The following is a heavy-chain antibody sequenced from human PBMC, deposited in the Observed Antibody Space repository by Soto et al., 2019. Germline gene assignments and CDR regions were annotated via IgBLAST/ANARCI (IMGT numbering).Heavy chain of an antibody. CDR3: ARHHMAATDMYFDY. D-gene: IGHD6-19*01. Sequence: QVQLQESGPGLVKPSQTLSLTCTVSGGSISSGGYYWSWIRQHPGKGLEWIGYIYDNDSTYYNPSLKSRVTMSVDMSRNQSSLKLSSVTAADTAVYYCARHHMAATDMYFDYWGQGTLVTVSS. V-gene: IGHV4-31*03. CDR2: IYDNDST. J-gene: IGHJ4*02. CDR1: GGSISSGGYY.